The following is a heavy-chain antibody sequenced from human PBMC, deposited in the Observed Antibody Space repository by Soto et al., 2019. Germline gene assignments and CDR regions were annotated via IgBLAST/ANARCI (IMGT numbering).Heavy chain of an antibody. CDR2: ISGSGGST. D-gene: IGHD4-17*01. CDR3: ESIDYGNCFGP. J-gene: IGHJ5*02. Sequence: PGGSLRLSCAASGCTLSSYAMSWVGQAPGKGLEWFSAISGSGGSTYYAVSVKGRFTISRDNYKNTLYLQMNSLRAEDTAVYYCESIDYGNCFGPCGQVSPV. V-gene: IGHV3-23*01. CDR1: GCTLSSYA.